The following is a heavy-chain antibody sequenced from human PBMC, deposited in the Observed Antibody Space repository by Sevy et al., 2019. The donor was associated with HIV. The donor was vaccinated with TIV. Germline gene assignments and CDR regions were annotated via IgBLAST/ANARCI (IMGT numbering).Heavy chain of an antibody. CDR1: RYTLSQIS. CDR2: FDPEDGET. V-gene: IGHV1-24*01. D-gene: IGHD3-22*01. J-gene: IGHJ4*02. CDR3: ATTKDYYDSSGSPFDS. Sequence: ASVKVSCKVSRYTLSQISMHWVRQAPGKGLEWMGSFDPEDGETIYAQKFQARVTMTEDTSTDTAYMELSSLRSDDTAVYYCATTKDYYDSSGSPFDSWGQGTLVTVSS.